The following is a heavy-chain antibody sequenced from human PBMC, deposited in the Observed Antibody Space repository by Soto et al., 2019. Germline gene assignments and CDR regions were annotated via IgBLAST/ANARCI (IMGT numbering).Heavy chain of an antibody. CDR3: ASSEFH. Sequence: EILSQDRPVSGGSISRSCPYWGWIRKPPGKGLEWIGRIYYSGSTYYNPSLKSRVTTSVDTSKNQFSLKLSSVTAADTAVYYCASSEFHWGQGTLVTVSS. CDR1: GGSISRSCPY. CDR2: IYYSGST. D-gene: IGHD2-21*01. V-gene: IGHV4-39*01. J-gene: IGHJ4*02.